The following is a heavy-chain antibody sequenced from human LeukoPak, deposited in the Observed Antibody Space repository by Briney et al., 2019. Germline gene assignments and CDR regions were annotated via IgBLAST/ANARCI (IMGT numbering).Heavy chain of an antibody. CDR2: INHSGST. V-gene: IGHV4-34*01. CDR1: GGSFSGYY. D-gene: IGHD6-13*01. CDR3: ARGRRTAAGTPFGY. J-gene: IGHJ4*02. Sequence: SGTLSLTCAVYGGSFSGYYWSWIRQPPGKGLEWIGEINHSGSTNYNPSLKSRVTISVDTSKNQFSLKLSSVTAADTAVYYCARGRRTAAGTPFGYWGQGTLVTVSS.